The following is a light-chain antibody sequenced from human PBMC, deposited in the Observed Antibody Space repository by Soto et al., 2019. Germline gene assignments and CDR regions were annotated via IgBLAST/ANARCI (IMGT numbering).Light chain of an antibody. CDR2: QNS. V-gene: IGLV3-1*01. CDR3: QAWDSSTGV. Sequence: SYALTHPPSVSVSPGQTSSITCSGDNLGDKDVCWYQQKPGQSPVLVIYQNSRRPSGIPERFSGSKSGNTATLTISGTQALDESDYSCQAWDSSTGVFGTGTKVTVL. J-gene: IGLJ1*01. CDR1: NLGDKD.